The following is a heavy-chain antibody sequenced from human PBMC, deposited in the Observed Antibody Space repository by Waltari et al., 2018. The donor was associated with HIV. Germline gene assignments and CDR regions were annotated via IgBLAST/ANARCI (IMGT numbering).Heavy chain of an antibody. Sequence: QVQLVQSGAEVKKPGASVKVSCKASGYTFTAYYMHWVRQAPGQGLEWMGRINLNSGDTNYGQKFQGRVTMTRYTSISTAYMELSRLRSDDTAVYYCARDSYYYDSSGFFPDFWGQGTLVTVSS. J-gene: IGHJ4*02. V-gene: IGHV1-2*06. D-gene: IGHD3-22*01. CDR3: ARDSYYYDSSGFFPDF. CDR2: INLNSGDT. CDR1: GYTFTAYY.